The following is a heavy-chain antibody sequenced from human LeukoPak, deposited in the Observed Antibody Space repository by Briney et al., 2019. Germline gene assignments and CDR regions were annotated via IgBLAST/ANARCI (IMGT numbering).Heavy chain of an antibody. V-gene: IGHV4-39*07. CDR2: IYYSGST. CDR3: ARGVVPSGTIIDY. Sequence: NSSETLSLTCTVSGGSISSSSYYWGWIRQPPGKGLEWIGSIYYSGSTYYNPSLKSRVTISVDRSRNQFSLRLSSVTAADTAVYYCARGVVPSGTIIDYWGQGTLVTVSS. CDR1: GGSISSSSYY. J-gene: IGHJ4*02. D-gene: IGHD5-12*01.